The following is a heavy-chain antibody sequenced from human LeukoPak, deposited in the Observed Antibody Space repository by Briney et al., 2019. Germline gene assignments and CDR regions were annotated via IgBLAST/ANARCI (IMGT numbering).Heavy chain of an antibody. D-gene: IGHD3-9*01. CDR2: IFPGDSDT. CDR3: VRQRRNILTGSPYYYYAMEV. CDR1: GYSFSNSW. J-gene: IGHJ6*02. V-gene: IGHV5-51*01. Sequence: GESLKISCRGSGYSFSNSWIGWVRQMSGKGLECMGIIFPGDSDTRYSPSFQGQVTISADKSIRTAYLQWSSLKASDTAMYYCVRQRRNILTGSPYYYYAMEVWGQGTTVTVTS.